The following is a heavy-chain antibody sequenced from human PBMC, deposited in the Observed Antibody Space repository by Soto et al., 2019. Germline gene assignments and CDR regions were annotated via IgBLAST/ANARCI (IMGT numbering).Heavy chain of an antibody. V-gene: IGHV3-23*01. CDR2: ISGGGGST. J-gene: IGHJ3*02. D-gene: IGHD4-17*01. Sequence: GGSLRLSCAASGFTFSSYAISWVRQAPGKGLEWVSAISGGGGSTYFADSVKGRFTISRDNSKNTLYLQMNSLRADDTAVYYCAKWVGANNAFDIWGQGTMVNVSS. CDR1: GFTFSSYA. CDR3: AKWVGANNAFDI.